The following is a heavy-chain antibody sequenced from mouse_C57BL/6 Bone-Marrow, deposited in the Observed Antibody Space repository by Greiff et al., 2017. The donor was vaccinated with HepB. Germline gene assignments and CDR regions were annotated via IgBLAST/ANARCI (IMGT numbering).Heavy chain of an antibody. CDR2: ISNLAYSI. CDR3: ARQDYGSFDY. V-gene: IGHV5-15*01. Sequence: EVHLVESGGGLVQPGGSLKLSCAASGFTFSDYGMAWVRQAPRKGPEWVAFISNLAYSIYYADTVTGRFTISRENAENTLYLEMSSLRSEDTAMYYCARQDYGSFDYWGQGTTLTVSS. J-gene: IGHJ2*01. D-gene: IGHD1-1*01. CDR1: GFTFSDYG.